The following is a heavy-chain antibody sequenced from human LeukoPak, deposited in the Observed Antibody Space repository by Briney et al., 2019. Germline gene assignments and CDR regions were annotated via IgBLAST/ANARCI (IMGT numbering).Heavy chain of an antibody. CDR2: IKSRTDGGTT. D-gene: IGHD3-10*01. V-gene: IGHV3-15*01. CDR1: GFIFSNAW. J-gene: IGHJ3*02. Sequence: GGSLRLSCAASGFIFSNAWMSWVRQAPGKGLEWVGRIKSRTDGGTTDYAAPVKGRFTISRDDSKNTLYLQMNSLKTEDTAVYYCTTGGDPPKAFDIWGQGTMVTVSS. CDR3: TTGGDPPKAFDI.